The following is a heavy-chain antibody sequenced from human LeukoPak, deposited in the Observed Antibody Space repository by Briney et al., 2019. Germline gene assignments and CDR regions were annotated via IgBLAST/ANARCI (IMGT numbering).Heavy chain of an antibody. V-gene: IGHV4-34*01. D-gene: IGHD3-9*01. Sequence: SETLSLTCAVYGGSFSGYYWSWIRQPPGKGLEWIGEINHSGSTNYNPSLKSRVTISVDTSKNQFSLKLSSVTAADTAVYYRARGDLRYFDWFKTTNWFDPWGQGTLVTVSS. CDR2: INHSGST. J-gene: IGHJ5*02. CDR3: ARGDLRYFDWFKTTNWFDP. CDR1: GGSFSGYY.